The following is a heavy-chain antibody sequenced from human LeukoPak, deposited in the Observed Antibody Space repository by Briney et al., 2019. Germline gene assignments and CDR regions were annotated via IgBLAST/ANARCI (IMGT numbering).Heavy chain of an antibody. D-gene: IGHD2-2*01. CDR1: GGSFSGYY. J-gene: IGHJ5*02. Sequence: PSETLSLTCAVYGGSFSGYYWSWIRQPPGKGLEWIGEINHSGSTNYNPSLKSRVTISVDTSKNQFSLKLSSVTAADTAVYYCARQVVVVPARPSWFDPWGQGTLVTVSS. V-gene: IGHV4-34*01. CDR2: INHSGST. CDR3: ARQVVVVPARPSWFDP.